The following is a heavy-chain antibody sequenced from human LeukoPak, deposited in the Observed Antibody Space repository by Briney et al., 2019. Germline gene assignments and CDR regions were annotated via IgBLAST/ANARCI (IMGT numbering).Heavy chain of an antibody. CDR3: ARDREGGSSWRYFDY. V-gene: IGHV3-30-3*01. CDR1: GFTFSSYA. D-gene: IGHD6-13*01. Sequence: GGSLRLSWAASGFTFSSYAMHWVRQAPGKGLEWVAVISYDGSNKYYADSVKGRFTIARDNSKNTLYLQMNSLRAEDTAVYYCARDREGGSSWRYFDYWGQGTLVTVSS. CDR2: ISYDGSNK. J-gene: IGHJ4*02.